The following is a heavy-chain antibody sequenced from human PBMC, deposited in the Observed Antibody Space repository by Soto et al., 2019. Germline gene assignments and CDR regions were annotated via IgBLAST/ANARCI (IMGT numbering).Heavy chain of an antibody. J-gene: IGHJ3*02. CDR3: ARDLPGRGRWLQSANAFDI. CDR1: GGSISSYY. D-gene: IGHD3-16*01. Sequence: QVQLQESGPGMVKPSETLSLTCTVSGGSISSYYWSWIRQPAGKGLEWIGRMYTSGSTDYNPSLKSRVTMSVETSNNKFSLKLSSVTAADTALYYCARDLPGRGRWLQSANAFDIWGQGTMVTVSS. CDR2: MYTSGST. V-gene: IGHV4-4*07.